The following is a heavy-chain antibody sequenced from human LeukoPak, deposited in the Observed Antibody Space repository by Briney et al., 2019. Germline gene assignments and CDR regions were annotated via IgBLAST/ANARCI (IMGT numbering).Heavy chain of an antibody. V-gene: IGHV5-51*01. J-gene: IGHJ4*02. D-gene: IGHD6-19*01. CDR1: GYSFSTYW. CDR3: ARLLEGVAGTWGY. Sequence: PGESLKISCKGSGYSFSTYWIAWVRQVPGKGLEWMGIIYPGDSDTRYSPSFQGQVTISADKSISTAYLQWSSLKASDTAMYYCARLLEGVAGTWGYWGQGTLVTVPS. CDR2: IYPGDSDT.